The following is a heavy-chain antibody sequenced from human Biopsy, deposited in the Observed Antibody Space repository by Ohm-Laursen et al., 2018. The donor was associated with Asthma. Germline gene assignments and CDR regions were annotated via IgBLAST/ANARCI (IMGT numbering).Heavy chain of an antibody. V-gene: IGHV1-46*01. D-gene: IGHD4-17*01. CDR1: GYTFTSYY. Sequence: ASVKVSCKASGYTFTSYYMHWVRQAPGHGLEWMGMINPFGGSSNFAQKFQGRLTMTRDTSTRTVYMELSSLRSEDTGVYYCARGGYYGDRRHHNGLDVWGQGTTVTVSS. J-gene: IGHJ6*02. CDR2: INPFGGSS. CDR3: ARGGYYGDRRHHNGLDV.